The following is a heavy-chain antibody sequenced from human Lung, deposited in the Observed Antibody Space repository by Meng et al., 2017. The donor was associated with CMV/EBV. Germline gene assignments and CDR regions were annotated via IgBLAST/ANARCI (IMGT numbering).Heavy chain of an antibody. J-gene: IGHJ5*02. Sequence: SVXVSXXASGYTFTSYGISWVRQAPGQGLEWMGWISAYNGNTNYAQKLQGRVTMTTDTSTSTAYMELRSLRSDDTAVYYCARRRIAVAGFDPWGQGTLVTVSS. CDR3: ARRRIAVAGFDP. CDR1: GYTFTSYG. CDR2: ISAYNGNT. V-gene: IGHV1-18*01. D-gene: IGHD6-19*01.